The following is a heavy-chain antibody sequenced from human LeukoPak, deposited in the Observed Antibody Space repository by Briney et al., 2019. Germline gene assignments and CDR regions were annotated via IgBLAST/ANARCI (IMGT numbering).Heavy chain of an antibody. CDR2: INPNSGGT. D-gene: IGHD6-13*01. Sequence: ASVKVSCKASGYTFTGYYMHWVRQAPGQGLEWMGWINPNSGGTNYAQKFQGWVTMTRDTSISTAYMELSRLRSDDTALYHCARWSFMTAAGPENYWGQGTLVTVSS. J-gene: IGHJ4*01. CDR3: ARWSFMTAAGPENY. V-gene: IGHV1-2*04. CDR1: GYTFTGYY.